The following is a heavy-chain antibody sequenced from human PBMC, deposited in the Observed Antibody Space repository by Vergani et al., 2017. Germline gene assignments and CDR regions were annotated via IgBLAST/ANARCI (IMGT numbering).Heavy chain of an antibody. J-gene: IGHJ4*02. CDR2: IDWDDDK. V-gene: IGHV2-70*04. CDR3: ARNRGYEDFDY. D-gene: IGHD5-12*01. Sequence: QVTLKESGPALVKPTQTLTLTCTFSGFSLSTSRMRVSWIRQPPGKALEWLARIDWDDDKFYSTSLKTRLTISKDTSKNQVVLTMTNMDPVDTATYYCARNRGYEDFDYWGQGTLVTVSS. CDR1: GFSLSTSRMR.